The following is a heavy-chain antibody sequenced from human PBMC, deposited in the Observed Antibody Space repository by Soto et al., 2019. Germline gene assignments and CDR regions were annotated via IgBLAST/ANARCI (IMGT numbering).Heavy chain of an antibody. CDR2: ISDRSTFG. CDR1: GFTFSDYF. V-gene: IGHV3-11*06. D-gene: IGHD3-9*01. Sequence: QVQLVESGGGLVKPGGSLRLSCAASGFTFSDYFMAWIRQAPGKGLEWISFISDRSTFGNDADSVKGRFTISRDNAKNSLFLQMDSLRAEDTAVYYCARDVTGKNILTGLTDRYFDLWGRGTLVSVSS. J-gene: IGHJ2*01. CDR3: ARDVTGKNILTGLTDRYFDL.